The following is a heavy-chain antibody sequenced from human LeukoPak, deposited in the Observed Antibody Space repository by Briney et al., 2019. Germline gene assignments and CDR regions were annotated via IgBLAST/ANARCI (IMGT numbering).Heavy chain of an antibody. D-gene: IGHD2-2*01. J-gene: IGHJ5*02. CDR1: GFTFSSYG. CDR2: IRYDGSNK. CDR3: AKDSPRYCSSTSCGGWFDP. Sequence: GGSLRLSCAASGFTFSSYGMHWVRQAPGKGLEWVAFIRYDGSNKYYADSVKGRFTISRDNSKNTLYLQMNSLRAEGTAVYYCAKDSPRYCSSTSCGGWFDPWGQGTLVTVSS. V-gene: IGHV3-30*02.